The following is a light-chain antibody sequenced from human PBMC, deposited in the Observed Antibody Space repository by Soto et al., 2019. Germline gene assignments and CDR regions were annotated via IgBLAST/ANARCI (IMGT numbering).Light chain of an antibody. V-gene: IGKV3-20*01. CDR3: QQYGSSGT. Sequence: EIWLTQSPGTLSLSPGERATLSCRASQSVSNNYLAWYQQKPGQAPRLLIYGASNRATGIPDRFSGSGSGTDFTLTISRLEPEDFAVYYCQQYGSSGTFGQGTKVDI. J-gene: IGKJ1*01. CDR2: GAS. CDR1: QSVSNNY.